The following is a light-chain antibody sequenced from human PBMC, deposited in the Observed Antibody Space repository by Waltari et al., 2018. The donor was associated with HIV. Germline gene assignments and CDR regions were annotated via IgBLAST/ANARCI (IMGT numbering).Light chain of an antibody. V-gene: IGLV2-23*02. CDR2: EVK. Sequence: QSALTQAASVSASLGQSIHISCTATTSDIDIYNLVSWYQHHPDKAPELILYEVKKLPSRVCIRFSCSRSGNTTSLTITGLLADDEADYYCCSCSFTNSLWVFGGGTKVTVV. CDR3: CSCSFTNSLWV. CDR1: TSDIDIYNL. J-gene: IGLJ3*02.